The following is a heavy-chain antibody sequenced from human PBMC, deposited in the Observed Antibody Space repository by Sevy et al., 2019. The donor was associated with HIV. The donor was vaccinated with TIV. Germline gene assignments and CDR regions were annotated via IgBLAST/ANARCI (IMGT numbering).Heavy chain of an antibody. CDR3: ASYYYDSSGYSNPFDY. D-gene: IGHD3-22*01. Sequence: ASVKVSCKVPGYTLTELSMHWVRQAPGKGLEWMGGFDPEDGETIYAQKFQGRVTMTEDTSTDTAYMELSSLRSEDTAVYYCASYYYDSSGYSNPFDYWGQGTLVTVSS. J-gene: IGHJ4*02. V-gene: IGHV1-24*01. CDR2: FDPEDGET. CDR1: GYTLTELS.